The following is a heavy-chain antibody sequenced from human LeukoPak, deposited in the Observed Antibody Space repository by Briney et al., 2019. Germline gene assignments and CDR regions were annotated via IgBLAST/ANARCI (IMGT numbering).Heavy chain of an antibody. Sequence: SETLSLTCTVSGGSISSYYWSWIRQPPGKGLEWIGYIHYSGSTNYNPSLKSRVTISVDTSKNQFSLKLSSVTAADTAVYYCARGRYSSSWYGSWGQGTLVTVSS. D-gene: IGHD6-13*01. CDR1: GGSISSYY. CDR2: IHYSGST. V-gene: IGHV4-59*01. CDR3: ARGRYSSSWYGS. J-gene: IGHJ5*01.